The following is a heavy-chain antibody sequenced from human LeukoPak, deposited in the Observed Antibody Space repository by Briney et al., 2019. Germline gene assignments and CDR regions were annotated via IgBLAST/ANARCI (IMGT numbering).Heavy chain of an antibody. CDR3: ARVQSDYSNYVYYFDY. CDR1: GFTVSSNY. J-gene: IGHJ4*02. D-gene: IGHD4-11*01. CDR2: IYYSGST. V-gene: IGHV4-39*07. Sequence: GSLRLSCAASGFTVSSNYMSWVRQAPGKGLEWIGSIYYSGSTYYNPSLKSRVTISVDTSKNQFSLKLSSVTAADTAVYYCARVQSDYSNYVYYFDYWGQGTLVTVSS.